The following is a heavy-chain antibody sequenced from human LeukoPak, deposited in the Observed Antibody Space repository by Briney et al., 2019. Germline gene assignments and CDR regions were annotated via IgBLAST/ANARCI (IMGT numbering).Heavy chain of an antibody. CDR1: GYTFTSYG. V-gene: IGHV1-18*01. D-gene: IGHD3-3*01. CDR3: ATEGYYDFWSGREY. Sequence: ASVKVSCKASGYTFTSYGISWVRQAPGQGLEWMGWISAYNGNTNYAQKLQGRVTMTTDTSTSTAYMELRSLRSDDTAVYYCATEGYYDFWSGREYWGQGTLVTVSS. J-gene: IGHJ4*02. CDR2: ISAYNGNT.